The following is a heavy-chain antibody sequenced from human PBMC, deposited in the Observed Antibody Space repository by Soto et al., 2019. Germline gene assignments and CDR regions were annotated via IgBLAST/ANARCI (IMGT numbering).Heavy chain of an antibody. D-gene: IGHD4-4*01. CDR1: GFTVSSNY. J-gene: IGHJ6*02. CDR2: IYSGGTT. Sequence: GGSLRLSCAASGFTVSSNYMSWVRQAPGKGLEWVSVIYSGGTTYYADSVKGRFTISRDNSKNTLYLQMNSLRAEDTAVYYCARAPHGYSNYFVYYYGMDVWGQGTTVTVSS. CDR3: ARAPHGYSNYFVYYYGMDV. V-gene: IGHV3-66*01.